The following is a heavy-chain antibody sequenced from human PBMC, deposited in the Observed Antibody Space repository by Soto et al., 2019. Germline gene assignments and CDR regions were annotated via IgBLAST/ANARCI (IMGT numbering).Heavy chain of an antibody. CDR2: ISYDGSNK. Sequence: GGSLRLSCAASGFTFSSYAMHWVRQAPGKGLEWVAVISYDGSNKYYEDSVKGRLTISRENSKNTLYLQMKSLRDEDTAVYYCASQLEVNLDYWGQGTLVTV. V-gene: IGHV3-30-3*01. J-gene: IGHJ4*02. CDR1: GFTFSSYA. D-gene: IGHD1-1*01. CDR3: ASQLEVNLDY.